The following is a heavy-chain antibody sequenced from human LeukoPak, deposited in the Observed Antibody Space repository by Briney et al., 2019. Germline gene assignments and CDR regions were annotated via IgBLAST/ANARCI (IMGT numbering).Heavy chain of an antibody. CDR3: AHRTDLYISSWYWGY. D-gene: IGHD6-13*01. CDR1: GFSLATRGGG. CDR2: NYWDEDK. J-gene: IGHJ4*02. V-gene: IGHV2-5*02. Sequence: SGPTLFHPPQTLTLTCTFSGFSLATRGGGVGWIRQPPGKALEWVSLNYWDEDKPYSPSQKRRRTITKGSTKNQVVLTMTNMDPVDTATYYCAHRTDLYISSWYWGYWGQGTLVTVSS.